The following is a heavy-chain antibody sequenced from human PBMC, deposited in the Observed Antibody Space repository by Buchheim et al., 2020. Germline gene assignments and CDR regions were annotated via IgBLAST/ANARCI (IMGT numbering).Heavy chain of an antibody. D-gene: IGHD1-14*01. V-gene: IGHV4-31*03. CDR1: GGSITTGGHY. Sequence: QVQLQESGPGLVKPSQTLSLTCTVSGGSITTGGHYWSWIRQHPGKGLEWIGYIFHSGTAYYNPSLNSRVSMSVEKSKTQFSLKLTSMTAADTAVYYCARDPTGGADFDYWGQGTL. CDR2: IFHSGTA. CDR3: ARDPTGGADFDY. J-gene: IGHJ4*02.